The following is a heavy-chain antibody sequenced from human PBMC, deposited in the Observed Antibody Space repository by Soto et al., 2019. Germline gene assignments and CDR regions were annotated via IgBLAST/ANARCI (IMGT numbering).Heavy chain of an antibody. V-gene: IGHV3-23*01. Sequence: GGSLRLSCAASGFNFSSYAMSWVRQAPGKGLEWVSAISGSGGSTYYADSVKGRFTISRDNSKNTLFLQMNSLRAEDTAVYYCAKRYCSGGICDGYFDSWGQGTLVTVSS. J-gene: IGHJ4*02. CDR3: AKRYCSGGICDGYFDS. CDR1: GFNFSSYA. D-gene: IGHD2-15*01. CDR2: ISGSGGST.